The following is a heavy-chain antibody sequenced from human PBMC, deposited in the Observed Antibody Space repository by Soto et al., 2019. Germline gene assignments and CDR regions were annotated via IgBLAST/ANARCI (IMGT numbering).Heavy chain of an antibody. CDR3: AHCTLPAYGHSPPPTSPVFAS. CDR1: GFSLSNSGVG. V-gene: IGHV2-5*02. D-gene: IGHD4-17*01. J-gene: IGHJ4*01. CDR2: IYGDNDQ. Sequence: QITLKESGPSPVKPTQTLTVTCTFSGFSLSNSGVGVAWIRQPPGKALEWLALIYGDNDQRYSPSLKTRLTITTATSKTPVLLTLTTLPPVASPTSYCAHCTLPAYGHSPPPTSPVFASWGHRPLFPVSS.